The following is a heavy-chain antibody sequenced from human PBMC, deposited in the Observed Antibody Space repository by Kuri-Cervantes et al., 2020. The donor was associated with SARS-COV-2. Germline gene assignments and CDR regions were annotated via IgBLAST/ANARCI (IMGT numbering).Heavy chain of an antibody. J-gene: IGHJ4*02. CDR2: IFYSGST. D-gene: IGHD2-15*01. V-gene: IGHV4-39*02. CDR1: GGSISSGSYY. Sequence: SETLSLTCTISGGSISSGSYYWGWIRQPPGKGLEWIGSIFYSGSTNYNPSLKSRVTISVDTSKNQFSLKLSSVTAADTAVYYCARDGLAYCSGGSCYSDYHFDYWGQGTLVTVSS. CDR3: ARDGLAYCSGGSCYSDYHFDY.